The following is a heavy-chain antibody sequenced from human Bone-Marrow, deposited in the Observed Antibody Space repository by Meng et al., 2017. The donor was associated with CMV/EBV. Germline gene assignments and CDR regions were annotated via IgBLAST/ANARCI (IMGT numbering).Heavy chain of an antibody. D-gene: IGHD3-10*02. J-gene: IGHJ4*02. CDR2: INPNSGGT. V-gene: IGHV1-2*02. CDR1: GYTFTGYY. CDR3: ARGTMRTLYYVDY. Sequence: ASVKVSCKASGYTFTGYYMHWVRQAPGQGLEWMGWINPNSGGTNYAQKLQGRVTMTRDTSISTAYMELSRLRSDDTAVYYCARGTMRTLYYVDYWGQGTLVTVSS.